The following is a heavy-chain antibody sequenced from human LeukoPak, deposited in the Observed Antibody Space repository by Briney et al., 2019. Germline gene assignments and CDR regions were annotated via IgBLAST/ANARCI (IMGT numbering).Heavy chain of an antibody. Sequence: ASVKVSCKASAHTFTGYYMHWVRQAPGQGLEWMGWINPNTGATNYAQKFQGRVTMTRDTSIRTAYMKLSSLSSDDTAVYYCARLGSSDIWGEGTMVTVSS. CDR2: INPNTGAT. J-gene: IGHJ3*02. CDR3: ARLGSSDI. D-gene: IGHD3-16*01. CDR1: AHTFTGYY. V-gene: IGHV1-2*02.